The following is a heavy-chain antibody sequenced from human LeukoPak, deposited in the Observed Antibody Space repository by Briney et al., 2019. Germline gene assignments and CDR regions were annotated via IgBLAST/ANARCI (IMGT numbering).Heavy chain of an antibody. CDR1: GGTFSSYA. D-gene: IGHD1-14*01. CDR2: IIPIFGTA. J-gene: IGHJ4*02. CDR3: ARGSELIYYFDY. Sequence: GSSVKVSCKVSGGTFSSYAISWVRQAPGQGLEWMGRIIPIFGTANYAQKFQGRVTITTDESTSTAYMELSSLRSEDTAVYYCARGSELIYYFDYWGQGTLVTVSS. V-gene: IGHV1-69*05.